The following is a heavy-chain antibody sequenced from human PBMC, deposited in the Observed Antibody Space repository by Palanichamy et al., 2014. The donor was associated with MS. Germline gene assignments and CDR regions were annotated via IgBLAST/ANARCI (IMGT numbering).Heavy chain of an antibody. V-gene: IGHV1-18*04. Sequence: VQLVQSGAEVKKPGASVKVSCKASGYTLTSYGISWVRQAPGQGLEWMGWISAYNGNTNYAQKLQGRVTMTTDTSTSTAYMELRSLRSDDTAVYYCAREGGTRYSSGWYPNGYFDLWGRGTLVTVSS. D-gene: IGHD6-19*01. CDR3: AREGGTRYSSGWYPNGYFDL. J-gene: IGHJ2*01. CDR1: GYTLTSYG. CDR2: ISAYNGNT.